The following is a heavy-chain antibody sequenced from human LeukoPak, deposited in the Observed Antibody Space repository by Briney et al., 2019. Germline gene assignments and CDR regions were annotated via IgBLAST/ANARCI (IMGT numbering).Heavy chain of an antibody. Sequence: ASVKVSCKASGYTFTSYAMNWVRQAPGQGLEWMGWINTNTGNPTYAQGFTGRFVFSLDTSVSTAYLQISSPKAEDTAVYYCARLVYSSSSYRYMDVWGKGTTVTVSS. CDR3: ARLVYSSSSYRYMDV. V-gene: IGHV7-4-1*02. J-gene: IGHJ6*03. D-gene: IGHD6-6*01. CDR1: GYTFTSYA. CDR2: INTNTGNP.